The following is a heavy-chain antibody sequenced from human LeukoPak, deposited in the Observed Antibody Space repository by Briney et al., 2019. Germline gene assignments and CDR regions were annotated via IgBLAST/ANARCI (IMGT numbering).Heavy chain of an antibody. CDR1: GGSISSYY. CDR2: IYYSGSS. V-gene: IGHV4-59*01. D-gene: IGHD3-3*01. J-gene: IGHJ5*02. CDR3: ARTSSFYDFWSGYWPGWFNP. Sequence: SETLSLTCTVSGGSISSYYGSWIRQPPGKELEWIGYIYYSGSSNSNPSPKSQVTISVYTSKNHFSLKLSSVTAADTAVYYCARTSSFYDFWSGYWPGWFNPWGQGTLVTVSS.